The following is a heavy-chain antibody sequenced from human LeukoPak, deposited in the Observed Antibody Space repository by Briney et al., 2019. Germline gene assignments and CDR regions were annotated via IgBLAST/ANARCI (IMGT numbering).Heavy chain of an antibody. CDR1: GFTFSSYS. J-gene: IGHJ5*02. Sequence: GGSLRLSCAASGFTFSSYSMNWVRQAPGKGLEWVSSISSSSSYIYYADSVKGRFTISRDNAKNSLYLQMNSLRAEDTAVYYCAPPAMVVAATPDWFDPWGQGTLVTVSS. CDR2: ISSSSSYI. CDR3: APPAMVVAATPDWFDP. V-gene: IGHV3-21*01. D-gene: IGHD2-15*01.